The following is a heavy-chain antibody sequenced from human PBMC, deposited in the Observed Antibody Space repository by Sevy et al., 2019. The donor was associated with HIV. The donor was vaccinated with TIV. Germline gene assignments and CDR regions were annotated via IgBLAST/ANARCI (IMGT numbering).Heavy chain of an antibody. D-gene: IGHD3-3*01. CDR2: ISAYNGNT. Sequence: GESLKISCKASGYTFTSYGISWVRQAPGQGLEWMGWISAYNGNTNYAQKLQGRVTMTTDTSTSTAYMELRSLRSDDTAVYYCARDRQRFLEWLLYKKPYNNWFDPWGQGTLVTVSS. CDR1: GYTFTSYG. CDR3: ARDRQRFLEWLLYKKPYNNWFDP. J-gene: IGHJ5*02. V-gene: IGHV1-18*01.